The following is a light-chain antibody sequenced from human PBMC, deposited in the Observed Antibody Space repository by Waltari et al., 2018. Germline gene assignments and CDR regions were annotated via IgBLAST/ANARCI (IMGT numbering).Light chain of an antibody. V-gene: IGLV2-23*02. CDR2: EVF. J-gene: IGLJ1*01. CDR3: CSYAGPCTYV. Sequence: QSALTQPASVSGTPGQSITIPCTGTTSDVGSYDLDSWYQQHPRQAPKLLLWEVFNRPPAISWRFPCSKSCRSASLTISGLQPEDEADYFFCSYAGPCTYVFGRGTKVTVL. CDR1: TSDVGSYDL.